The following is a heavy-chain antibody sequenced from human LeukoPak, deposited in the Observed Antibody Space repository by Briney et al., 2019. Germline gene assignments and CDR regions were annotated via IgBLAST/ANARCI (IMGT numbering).Heavy chain of an antibody. J-gene: IGHJ5*02. CDR2: ISSSSSYI. Sequence: GGSLRLSCAASGFTFSSYSMNWVRQAPGKGLEWVSSISSSSSYIYYADSVKGRFTISRDNAKNSLYLQMNSLRAEDTAVYYCARDATVVSTTNWFDPWGQGTLVTVSS. D-gene: IGHD4-23*01. CDR3: ARDATVVSTTNWFDP. CDR1: GFTFSSYS. V-gene: IGHV3-21*01.